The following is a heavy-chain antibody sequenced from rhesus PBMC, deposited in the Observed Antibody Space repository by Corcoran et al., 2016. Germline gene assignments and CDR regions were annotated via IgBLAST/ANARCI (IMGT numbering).Heavy chain of an antibody. CDR2: ISGSSGST. Sequence: QVQLQESGPGLVKPSEPLSLTCAVSGGSFSGYYWGWIRPPPGKGLAWIGYISGSSGSTNYNPSLKSRVTISTDTSKNQFSLKLSSVTAADTAVYYCAREGSAWYFDYWGQGVLVTVSS. D-gene: IGHD6-31*01. J-gene: IGHJ4*01. CDR1: GGSFSGYY. V-gene: IGHV4-165*01. CDR3: AREGSAWYFDY.